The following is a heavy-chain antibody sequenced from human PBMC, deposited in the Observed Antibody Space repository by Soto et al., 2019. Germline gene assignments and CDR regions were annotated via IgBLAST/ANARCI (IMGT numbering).Heavy chain of an antibody. V-gene: IGHV3-23*01. Sequence: EVQLLESGGGLVQPGGSLRLSCSASGFTFSNYAMSWVRQAPGKGLEWVSGISGSGGSTYYADSVRGRFTISRDNSNNTLYLQMTSLRAEDTAGFYCAKAVRPRMSYYYYMDVWGKGTTVTVSS. D-gene: IGHD3-10*01. CDR1: GFTFSNYA. CDR3: AKAVRPRMSYYYYMDV. J-gene: IGHJ6*03. CDR2: ISGSGGST.